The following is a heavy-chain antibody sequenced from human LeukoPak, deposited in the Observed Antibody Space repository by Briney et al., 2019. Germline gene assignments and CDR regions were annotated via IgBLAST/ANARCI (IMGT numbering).Heavy chain of an antibody. CDR2: IDWDIDK. D-gene: IGHD1-26*01. CDR1: GFSLTTSGVC. J-gene: IGHJ4*02. V-gene: IGHV2-70*11. CDR3: ARMGCGSYPNYFDY. Sequence: SGPTLVNPTQTLTLTCTFSGFSLTTSGVCVNWIRQPPGRALEWLARIDWDIDKYYSTSLKTRLTISKDTSKNQVVLTMTNMDPVDTASYFCARMGCGSYPNYFDYWGQGILVTVSS.